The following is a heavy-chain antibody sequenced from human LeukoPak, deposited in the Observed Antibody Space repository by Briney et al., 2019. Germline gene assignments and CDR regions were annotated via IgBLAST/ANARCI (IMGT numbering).Heavy chain of an antibody. D-gene: IGHD3-10*01. J-gene: IGHJ5*02. V-gene: IGHV4-34*01. CDR3: ARILYGSGTQGDWFDP. CDR2: IYHSGST. CDR1: GGSFSGYY. Sequence: SETLSLTCAVYGGSFSGYYWSWIRQPPGKGLEWIGEIYHSGSTNYNPSLKSRVTISVDKSKNQFSLKLSSVTAADTAVYYCARILYGSGTQGDWFDPWGQGTLVTVSS.